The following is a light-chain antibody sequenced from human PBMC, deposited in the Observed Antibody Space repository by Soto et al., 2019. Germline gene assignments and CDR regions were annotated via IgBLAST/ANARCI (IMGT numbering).Light chain of an antibody. J-gene: IGLJ2*01. V-gene: IGLV2-14*03. CDR3: SSYSSATEGVL. CDR1: SSDIGGYIY. Sequence: QSVLTQPASVSGSPGQSITISCTGRSSDIGGYIYVSWFQQHPGKAPKLIIYDVSNRPAGVSNRFSGSRSDSTASLTISGLQAEDEATYYCSSYSSATEGVLFGGGTKVTVL. CDR2: DVS.